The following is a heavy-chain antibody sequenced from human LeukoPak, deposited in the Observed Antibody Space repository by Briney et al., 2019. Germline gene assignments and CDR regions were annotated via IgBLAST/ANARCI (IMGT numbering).Heavy chain of an antibody. J-gene: IGHJ6*02. V-gene: IGHV3-48*03. CDR2: IASGGGANR. Sequence: PGGSLTLTCAASGFTFSCYEMNWVRQAPGKGLEWVSYIASGGGANRFYSESVKGRFTISRDNAKNSLYLHMNSLRAEDTGVYYCERIGTTTRGPAGLDVWGQGTTVTVSS. D-gene: IGHD3-10*01. CDR3: ERIGTTTRGPAGLDV. CDR1: GFTFSCYE.